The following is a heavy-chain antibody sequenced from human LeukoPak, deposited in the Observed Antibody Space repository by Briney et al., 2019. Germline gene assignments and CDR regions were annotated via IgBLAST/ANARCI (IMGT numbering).Heavy chain of an antibody. D-gene: IGHD2-15*01. CDR1: GGSFSGYY. J-gene: IGHJ6*02. CDR3: ARMSKEYCSGGSCYSTFYYYYYGMDV. CDR2: INHSGST. V-gene: IGHV4-34*01. Sequence: SETLSLTCAVYGGSFSGYYWSWIRQPPGKGLEWIGEINHSGSTNYNPSLKSRVTMSVDTSKNQFSLKLSSVTAADTAVYYCARMSKEYCSGGSCYSTFYYYYYGMDVWGQGTTVTVSS.